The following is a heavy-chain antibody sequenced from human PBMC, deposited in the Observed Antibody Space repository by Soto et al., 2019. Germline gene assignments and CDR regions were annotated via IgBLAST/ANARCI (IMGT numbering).Heavy chain of an antibody. CDR1: GFTVSSNY. Sequence: EVQLVESGGGLVQPGGSLRLSCAASGFTVSSNYMSWVRQAPGKGLEWVSVIYSGGSTYYADSVKGRFIISRDNSKNTLYLQMNSLRAEDTAVYYCARLFSSSWYYFDYWGQGTLVTVSS. D-gene: IGHD6-13*01. V-gene: IGHV3-66*04. CDR2: IYSGGST. J-gene: IGHJ4*02. CDR3: ARLFSSSWYYFDY.